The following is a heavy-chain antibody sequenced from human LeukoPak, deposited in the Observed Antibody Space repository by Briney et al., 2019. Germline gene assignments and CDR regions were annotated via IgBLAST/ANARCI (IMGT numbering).Heavy chain of an antibody. Sequence: SETLSLTCTVSGGSISSYYWSWIRQPPGKGGEWMGYIYYSGSTNYNTSLKRRVTISVETSKKKFSLKLSSVTAADTAVYYCARLTYGDYADYWGQGTLVTVSS. CDR1: GGSISSYY. J-gene: IGHJ4*02. CDR3: ARLTYGDYADY. CDR2: IYYSGST. V-gene: IGHV4-59*08. D-gene: IGHD4-17*01.